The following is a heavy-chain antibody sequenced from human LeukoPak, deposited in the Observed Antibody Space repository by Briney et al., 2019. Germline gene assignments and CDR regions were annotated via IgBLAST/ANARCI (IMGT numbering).Heavy chain of an antibody. Sequence: GGSLRLSCTTSGFSFSSYALSWVRQAPGKGLEWVSGIRVSGSTYYPDSVTGRFTISRDNSENTLYLQMSGLRAEDTAIYYCAKGTGDTAYYFDFWGQGVLVTVSS. J-gene: IGHJ4*02. V-gene: IGHV3-23*01. D-gene: IGHD7-27*01. CDR3: AKGTGDTAYYFDF. CDR2: IRVSGST. CDR1: GFSFSSYA.